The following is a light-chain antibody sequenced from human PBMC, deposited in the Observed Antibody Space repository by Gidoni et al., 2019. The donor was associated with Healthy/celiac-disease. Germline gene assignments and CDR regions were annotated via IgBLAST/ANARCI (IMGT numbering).Light chain of an antibody. CDR3: QQSYSTHPWT. Sequence: DIQMTQSPSSLSASVGDRATITCRASQSISSYLNWYQQKPGKAPKHLIYAASSLQSGVPSRFSGSGSGTDFTLTISSLQPEDFATYYCQQSYSTHPWTFGQGTKVEIK. V-gene: IGKV1-39*01. J-gene: IGKJ1*01. CDR2: AAS. CDR1: QSISSY.